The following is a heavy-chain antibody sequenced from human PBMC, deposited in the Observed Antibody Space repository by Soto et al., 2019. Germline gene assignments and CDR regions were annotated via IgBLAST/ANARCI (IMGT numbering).Heavy chain of an antibody. CDR2: IHSDGSST. J-gene: IGHJ3*02. CDR3: ARGDKGAFDM. D-gene: IGHD2-21*02. CDR1: GFTFSYYW. Sequence: EVQLVESGGGLVQPGGSLRLSYAAYGFTFSYYWMHWVRQAPGQGLVWVSRIHSDGSSTTYADSVKGRFTISRDNAKNTLYLQMNSLRAEDTAVYYCARGDKGAFDMWGQGTMVSVSS. V-gene: IGHV3-74*01.